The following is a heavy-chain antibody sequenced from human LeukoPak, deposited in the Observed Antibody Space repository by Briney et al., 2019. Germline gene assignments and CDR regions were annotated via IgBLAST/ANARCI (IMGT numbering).Heavy chain of an antibody. J-gene: IGHJ4*02. Sequence: PGGSLRLSCAASGFTFSSYAMNWVRQAPGKGLEWVSAISGSGGSTYYADSVKGRFTISRDNSKNTLYLQMNSLRAEDTAVYYCAKDFTYGSGSYYPGEYFDYWGQGTLVTVSS. D-gene: IGHD3-10*01. V-gene: IGHV3-23*01. CDR2: ISGSGGST. CDR1: GFTFSSYA. CDR3: AKDFTYGSGSYYPGEYFDY.